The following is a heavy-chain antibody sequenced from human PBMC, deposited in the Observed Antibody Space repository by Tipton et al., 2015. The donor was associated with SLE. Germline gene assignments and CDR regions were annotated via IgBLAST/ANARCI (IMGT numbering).Heavy chain of an antibody. CDR1: GGSISSGDYY. J-gene: IGHJ4*02. D-gene: IGHD6-13*01. Sequence: LRLSCTVSGGSISSGDYYWSWIRQPPGKGLEWIGYIYYSGSTYYNPSLKSRVTISVDMSKNQFSLKLSSVTAADTAVYYCARDWGTYSSSWYSLGYWGQGTLVTVSS. V-gene: IGHV4-31*02. CDR3: ARDWGTYSSSWYSLGY. CDR2: IYYSGST.